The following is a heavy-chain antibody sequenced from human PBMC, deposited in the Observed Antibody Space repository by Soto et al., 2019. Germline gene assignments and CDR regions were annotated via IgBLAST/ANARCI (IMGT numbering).Heavy chain of an antibody. CDR3: SRMKFGLVVGPLPPYYYYGMDV. CDR2: IKQDGSEK. V-gene: IGHV3-7*02. Sequence: EVQLVESGGGLVQPGGSLRLSCAASGFTFSSYWMSWVRQAPGKGLEWVANIKQDGSEKYYVDSVKGRFTISRDNAKNSLYLQRNILRAEDETVYYCSRMKFGLVVGPLPPYYYYGMDVWGQGTTVTVSS. J-gene: IGHJ6*02. CDR1: GFTFSSYW. D-gene: IGHD2-2*01.